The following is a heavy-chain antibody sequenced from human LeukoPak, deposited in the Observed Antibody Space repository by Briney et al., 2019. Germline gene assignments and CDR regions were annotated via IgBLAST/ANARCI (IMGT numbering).Heavy chain of an antibody. CDR3: ARGLVRGVIIRSRYWFDP. V-gene: IGHV4-34*01. D-gene: IGHD3-10*01. J-gene: IGHJ5*02. CDR2: INHSGST. CDR1: GGSFSGYY. Sequence: SEILSLTCAVYGGSFSGYYWSWTRQPPGKGLEWIGEINHSGSTNYNPSLKSRVTISVDTSKDQFSLKLSSVTAADTAVYYCARGLVRGVIIRSRYWFDPWGQGTLVTVSS.